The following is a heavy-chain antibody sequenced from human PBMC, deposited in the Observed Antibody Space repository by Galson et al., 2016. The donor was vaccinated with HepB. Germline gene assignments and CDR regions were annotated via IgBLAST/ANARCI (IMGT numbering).Heavy chain of an antibody. CDR3: ARLNYYDRTGFHRLYFFDF. V-gene: IGHV4-39*01. CDR1: GGSVYSSSYF. Sequence: TLSLTCTVSGGSVYSSSYFWGWIRQPPGKGLEWIGTIYYTGTTYYTPSLESRVTITVDTSKDQFSLRLSSVTAADTALYFCARLNYYDRTGFHRLYFFDFWGQGTQVTVSS. CDR2: IYYTGTT. D-gene: IGHD3-22*01. J-gene: IGHJ4*02.